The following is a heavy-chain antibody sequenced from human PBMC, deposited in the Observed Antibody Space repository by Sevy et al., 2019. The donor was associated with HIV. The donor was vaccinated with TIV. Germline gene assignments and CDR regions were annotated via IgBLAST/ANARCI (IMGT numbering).Heavy chain of an antibody. CDR3: ARGAAAGNYYDSRGYGYYFDY. CDR1: GFTFSSYA. CDR2: ISYDGSNK. Sequence: GESLKISCAASGFTFSSYAMHWVRQAPGKGLEWVAVISYDGSNKYYADSVKGRFTISRDNSKNTLYLQMNSLRAEDTAVYYCARGAAAGNYYDSRGYGYYFDYWGQGTLVTVSS. D-gene: IGHD3-22*01. J-gene: IGHJ4*02. V-gene: IGHV3-30*04.